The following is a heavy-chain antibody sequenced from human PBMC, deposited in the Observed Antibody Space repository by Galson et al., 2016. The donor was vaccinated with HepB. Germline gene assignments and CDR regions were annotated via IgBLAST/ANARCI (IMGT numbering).Heavy chain of an antibody. V-gene: IGHV4-34*01. CDR3: ARDASITSRGYEY. CDR1: GGSSTGYY. J-gene: IGHJ4*02. D-gene: IGHD1-14*01. CDR2: INHRGST. Sequence: SETLSLTCAVSGGSSTGYYWNWIRQTPGKGLEWIGEINHRGSTNYNPSLKSRVTILLDTSKNQFSLKLRSVTAADTAMYYCARDASITSRGYEYWGQGTLVTVSS.